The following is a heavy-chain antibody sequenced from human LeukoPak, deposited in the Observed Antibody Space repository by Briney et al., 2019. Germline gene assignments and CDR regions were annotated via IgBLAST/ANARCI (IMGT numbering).Heavy chain of an antibody. D-gene: IGHD1-26*01. CDR3: TRADSLSRPLLY. Sequence: RASVKVSCKAFGYTFTSYVMYWVRQAPGQSLEWMGWIDAGNGDTQYSQKFHGRVTITRDTSASTAYMELSSLRSEDTAMYYCTRADSLSRPLLYWGQGTLVTVSS. V-gene: IGHV1-3*01. J-gene: IGHJ4*02. CDR2: IDAGNGDT. CDR1: GYTFTSYV.